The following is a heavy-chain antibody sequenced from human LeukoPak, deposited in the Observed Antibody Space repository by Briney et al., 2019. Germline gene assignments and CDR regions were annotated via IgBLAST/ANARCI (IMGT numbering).Heavy chain of an antibody. V-gene: IGHV1-58*02. J-gene: IGHJ4*02. D-gene: IGHD2-21*02. CDR2: IVVGSGNT. CDR1: GFTFTSSA. Sequence: SVKVSCKASGFTFTSSAMQWVRQARGQRLEWIGWIVVGSGNTNYAQKFQERVTITRDMSTSTAYMELSSLRSEDTAVYYCAALPRWGSVVTANWGQGTLVTVSS. CDR3: AALPRWGSVVTAN.